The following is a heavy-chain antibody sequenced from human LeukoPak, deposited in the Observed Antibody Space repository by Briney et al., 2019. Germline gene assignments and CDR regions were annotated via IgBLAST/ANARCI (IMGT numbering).Heavy chain of an antibody. CDR3: ARDSGSDSGSYYAFDY. Sequence: GGSLRLSCAASGFTFSSYAMHWVRQAPGKGLAWVAVISYDGSNKYYADSVKGRFTISRDNSKNTLSLQMNSLRAEDTAVYYCARDSGSDSGSYYAFDYWGQGTLVTVSS. CDR1: GFTFSSYA. D-gene: IGHD1-26*01. CDR2: ISYDGSNK. J-gene: IGHJ4*02. V-gene: IGHV3-30-3*01.